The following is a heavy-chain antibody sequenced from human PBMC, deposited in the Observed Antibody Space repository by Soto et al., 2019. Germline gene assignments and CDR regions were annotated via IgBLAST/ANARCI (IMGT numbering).Heavy chain of an antibody. CDR1: GFTFTSSA. J-gene: IGHJ4*02. V-gene: IGHV1-58*02. CDR2: IVVGSGNT. D-gene: IGHD6-19*01. CDR3: AARTRRYSSGWYEDYFDY. Sequence: QMQLVQSGPEVKKPGTSVKVSCKASGFTFTSSAMQWVRQARGQRLEWIGWIVVGSGNTNYAQKFQERVTITRDMSTSTDYMELSSLRSEDTAVYYCAARTRRYSSGWYEDYFDYWGQGTLVTVSS.